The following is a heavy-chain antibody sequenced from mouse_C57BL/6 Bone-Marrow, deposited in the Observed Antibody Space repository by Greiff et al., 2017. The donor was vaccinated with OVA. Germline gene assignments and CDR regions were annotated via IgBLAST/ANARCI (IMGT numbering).Heavy chain of an antibody. CDR3: ARSGGSSYVDY. CDR2: INPYNGGT. Sequence: EVQLQQSGPVLVKPGASVKMSCKASGYTFTDYYMNWVKQSPGKSLEWIGVINPYNGGTSYNQKFKGKATLTVDKSSSTAYMELNSLTSEDSAVYYCARSGGSSYVDYWGQGTTLTVSS. D-gene: IGHD1-1*01. CDR1: GYTFTDYY. V-gene: IGHV1-19*01. J-gene: IGHJ2*01.